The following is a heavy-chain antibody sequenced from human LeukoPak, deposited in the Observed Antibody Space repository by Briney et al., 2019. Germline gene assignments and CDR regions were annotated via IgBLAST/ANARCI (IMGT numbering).Heavy chain of an antibody. CDR2: ISAYNGNT. CDR3: ARPWKGKHGDYVHLSY. CDR1: GYTFTSYG. J-gene: IGHJ4*02. Sequence: ASVKVSCKASGYTFTSYGISWVRQAPGQGLEWMGWISAYNGNTNYAQKLQGRVTMTTDTSTSTAYMELRSLRSDDTAVYYCARPWKGKHGDYVHLSYWGQGTLVTVSS. V-gene: IGHV1-18*01. D-gene: IGHD4-17*01.